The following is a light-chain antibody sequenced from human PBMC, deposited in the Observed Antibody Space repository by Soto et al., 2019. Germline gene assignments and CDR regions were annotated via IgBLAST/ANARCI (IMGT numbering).Light chain of an antibody. CDR2: GAS. J-gene: IGKJ1*01. CDR1: QSVSSN. CDR3: QQYHNWPPDRT. V-gene: IGKV3-15*01. Sequence: EIVMTQSPATLSVSPGERATLSCRASQSVSSNLAWYQQKPGQAPRLLIYGASTRATGIPARFSGSGSGTEFTLPFCSLQSEDFAIYFCQQYHNWPPDRTFGQGTKVEIK.